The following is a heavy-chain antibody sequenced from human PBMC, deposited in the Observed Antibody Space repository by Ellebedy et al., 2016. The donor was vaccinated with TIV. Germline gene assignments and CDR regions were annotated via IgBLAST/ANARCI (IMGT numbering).Heavy chain of an antibody. CDR3: ARERSGAWNWFDP. V-gene: IGHV1-46*01. CDR1: GYTFTSHY. J-gene: IGHJ5*02. D-gene: IGHD1-26*01. Sequence: ASVKVSCXASGYTFTSHYMHWLRQAPGQGLEWMGLINPTGGSTNYAQKFQGRVTITADESTSTACMELSSLRSEDTAVYYCARERSGAWNWFDPWGQGTLVTVSS. CDR2: INPTGGST.